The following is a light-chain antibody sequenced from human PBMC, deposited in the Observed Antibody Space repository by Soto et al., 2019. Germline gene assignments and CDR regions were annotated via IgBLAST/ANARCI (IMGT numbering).Light chain of an antibody. J-gene: IGKJ2*01. V-gene: IGKV1-16*02. CDR3: QQYTSFPYT. Sequence: DIQMTQSPSSLSASVGDRVTITCRASQDILNYLSWSQQKPGKAPESLMYGASNLQSGVPSKFSGSGSGTDFTLTINNLQPEDFATYFCQQYTSFPYTFGQGTKLEIK. CDR2: GAS. CDR1: QDILNY.